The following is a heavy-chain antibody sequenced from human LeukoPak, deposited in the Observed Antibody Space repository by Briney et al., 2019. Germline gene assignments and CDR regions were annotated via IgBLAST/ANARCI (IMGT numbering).Heavy chain of an antibody. CDR2: IYYSGST. Sequence: SETLSLTCTVSGGSISSSSYYWGCIRQSPGKGLEWIGSIYYSGSTYYNPSLKSRVTISVDTSKNQFSLKLSSVTAADTAVYYCARHGSREQWLPLYYYGMDVWGQGTTVTVSS. CDR1: GGSISSSSYY. V-gene: IGHV4-39*01. CDR3: ARHGSREQWLPLYYYGMDV. J-gene: IGHJ6*02. D-gene: IGHD6-19*01.